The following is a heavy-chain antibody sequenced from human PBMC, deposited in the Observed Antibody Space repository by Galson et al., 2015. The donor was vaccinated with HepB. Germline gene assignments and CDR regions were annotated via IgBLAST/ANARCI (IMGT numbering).Heavy chain of an antibody. CDR2: IYSGGST. CDR1: GFTVSSNY. Sequence: SLRLSCAASGFTVSSNYMSWVRQAPGKGLEWVSVIYSGGSTYYADSVKGRFTISRDNSKNTLYLQMNSLRAEDTAVYYCRWNSSSWYFWDYWGQGTLVTVSS. D-gene: IGHD6-13*01. V-gene: IGHV3-66*01. J-gene: IGHJ4*02. CDR3: RWNSSSWYFWDY.